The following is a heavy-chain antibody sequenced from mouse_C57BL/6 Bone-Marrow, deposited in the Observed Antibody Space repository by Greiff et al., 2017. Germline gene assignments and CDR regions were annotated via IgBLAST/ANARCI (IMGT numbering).Heavy chain of an antibody. CDR3: ARRLDYYSSRYDAMDY. CDR1: GYTFTSYW. J-gene: IGHJ4*01. V-gene: IGHV1-55*01. CDR2: IYPGSGST. D-gene: IGHD1-1*01. Sequence: QVQLQQPGAELVKPGASVKMSCKASGYTFTSYWITWVKQRPGQGLEWIGDIYPGSGSTNYNEKFKSKATLTVDTSSSTAYMQLSSLTSEDAAVYYRARRLDYYSSRYDAMDYWGQGTSVTVSS.